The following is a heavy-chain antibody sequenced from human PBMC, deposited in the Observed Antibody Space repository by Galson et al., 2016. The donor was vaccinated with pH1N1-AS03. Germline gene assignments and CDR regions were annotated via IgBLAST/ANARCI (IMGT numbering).Heavy chain of an antibody. V-gene: IGHV3-48*03. J-gene: IGHJ4*02. CDR3: TRDGTDTYFDFDF. Sequence: LRLSCAASGSAFRSHSMNWVRQAPGKGLEWISYITGVGVTMYGDSVRGRFVLSRDNAKNSVSLQMNSLRAEDTAIYYCTRDGTDTYFDFDFWGQGTLVTVSS. D-gene: IGHD2/OR15-2a*01. CDR2: ITGVGVTM. CDR1: GSAFRSHS.